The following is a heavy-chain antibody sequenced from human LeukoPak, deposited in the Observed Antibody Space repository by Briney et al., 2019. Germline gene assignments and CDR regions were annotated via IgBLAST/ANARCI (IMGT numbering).Heavy chain of an antibody. CDR2: IKQDGSEK. J-gene: IGHJ4*02. CDR1: GFTFSSYW. V-gene: IGHV3-7*01. D-gene: IGHD3-16*02. Sequence: GGSLRLSCAASGFTFSSYWMSWVRPAPGKGLEWVANIKQDGSEKYYVDSVKGRFTISRDNDKNSLFLQMTSLRAEDTAVYYCARVGGRYSPLDYWGQGTLVTVSS. CDR3: ARVGGRYSPLDY.